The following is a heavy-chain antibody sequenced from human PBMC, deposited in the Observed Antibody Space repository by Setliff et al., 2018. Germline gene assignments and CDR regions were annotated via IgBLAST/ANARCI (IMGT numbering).Heavy chain of an antibody. CDR3: ARVVVVTAIPFYYYYGMDV. CDR1: GYTFTSYG. J-gene: IGHJ6*02. V-gene: IGHV1-69*05. Sequence: SVKVSCKASGYTFTSYGINWVRQAPGQGLEWMGGIIPIFGTANYAQKFQGRVTITTDESTSTAYMELSSLRSEDTAVYYCARVVVVTAIPFYYYYGMDVWGQGTTVTVSS. CDR2: IIPIFGTA. D-gene: IGHD2-21*02.